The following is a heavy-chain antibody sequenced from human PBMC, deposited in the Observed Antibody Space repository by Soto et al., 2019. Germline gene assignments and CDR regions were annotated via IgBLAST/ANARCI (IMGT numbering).Heavy chain of an antibody. CDR1: GFTFSSYG. D-gene: IGHD4-4*01. Sequence: QVQLVESGGGVVQPGRSLRLSCAASGFTFSSYGMHWVRQAPGKGLEWVAVISYDGSNKYYADSVKGRFTISRDNSKNTLYLQMNSLRAEDTAVYYCTSAVTAPYYYYGMDVWGQGTTVTVSS. V-gene: IGHV3-30*03. CDR3: TSAVTAPYYYYGMDV. CDR2: ISYDGSNK. J-gene: IGHJ6*02.